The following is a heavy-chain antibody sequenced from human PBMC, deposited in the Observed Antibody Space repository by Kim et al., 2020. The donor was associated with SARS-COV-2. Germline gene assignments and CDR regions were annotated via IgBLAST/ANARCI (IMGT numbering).Heavy chain of an antibody. CDR3: ARAGGSSSWHYYYGMDV. CDR2: IYYSGST. V-gene: IGHV4-31*03. J-gene: IGHJ6*02. Sequence: SETLSLTCTVSGGSISSGGYYWSWIRQHPGKGLEWIGYIYYSGSTYYNPSLKSRVTISVDTSKNQFSLKLSSVTAADTAVYYCARAGGSSSWHYYYGMDVWGQGTTVTVSS. D-gene: IGHD6-13*01. CDR1: GGSISSGGYY.